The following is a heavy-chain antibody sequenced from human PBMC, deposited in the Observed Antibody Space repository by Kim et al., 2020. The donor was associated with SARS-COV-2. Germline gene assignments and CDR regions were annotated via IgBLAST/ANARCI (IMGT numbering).Heavy chain of an antibody. D-gene: IGHD2-2*01. J-gene: IGHJ6*02. Sequence: GGSLRLSCAASGFTFNNYAMHWVRQAPGKGLEWVSGISCDSSSIGYADSVKGRFTISRDNAKNSLYLQMNSLRAEDTALYYCAKEVVVPAAMRVLDVWGQGTTGTVSS. CDR1: GFTFNNYA. CDR2: ISCDSSSI. V-gene: IGHV3-9*01. CDR3: AKEVVVPAAMRVLDV.